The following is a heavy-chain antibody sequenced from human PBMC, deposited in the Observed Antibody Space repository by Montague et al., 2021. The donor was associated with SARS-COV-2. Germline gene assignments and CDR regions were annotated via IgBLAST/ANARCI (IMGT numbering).Heavy chain of an antibody. CDR2: IFYNGDT. CDR3: ATHRQHHNH. V-gene: IGHV4-59*08. CDR1: GGSISGYY. D-gene: IGHD6-13*01. Sequence: SETLSLTCTVSGGSISGYYWTWIRQPTGKGLEWIGYIFYNGDTNYNPSLKSRVSISVDTSKNQFSLKLIAVTAADTAVYFCATHRQHHNHWGQGAMVAVSP. J-gene: IGHJ5*02.